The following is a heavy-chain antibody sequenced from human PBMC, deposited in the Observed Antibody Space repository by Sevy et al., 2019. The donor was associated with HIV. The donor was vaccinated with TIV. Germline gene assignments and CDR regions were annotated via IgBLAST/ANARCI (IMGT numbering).Heavy chain of an antibody. CDR1: GFTFSSYG. V-gene: IGHV3-30*18. D-gene: IGHD3-22*01. Sequence: GGSLRLSCAASGFTFSSYGMNWVRQAPGMGLEWVAVISYDGSNKYYADSVKGRFTISRDNSKNTLYLQMNSLRAEDTAVYYCAKDPTYYYDSSGYYYYYGMDVWGQGTTVTVSS. CDR3: AKDPTYYYDSSGYYYYYGMDV. CDR2: ISYDGSNK. J-gene: IGHJ6*02.